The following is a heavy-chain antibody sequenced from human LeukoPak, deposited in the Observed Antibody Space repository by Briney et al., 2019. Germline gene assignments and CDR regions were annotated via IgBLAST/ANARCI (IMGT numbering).Heavy chain of an antibody. CDR2: ISGSGGST. J-gene: IGHJ4*02. D-gene: IGHD3-16*02. V-gene: IGHV3-23*01. CDR1: GFTFSSDA. CDR3: AKVKCYYVWWSYRYTTFDY. Sequence: GGSLRLSCAASGFTFSSDAMSWVRQAPGKGLEWVSAISGSGGSTYYTDYVKGRFNNSRDNAKNKLYLQMNSLGAEDTGVYYCAKVKCYYVWWSYRYTTFDYWGQETLVSVRS.